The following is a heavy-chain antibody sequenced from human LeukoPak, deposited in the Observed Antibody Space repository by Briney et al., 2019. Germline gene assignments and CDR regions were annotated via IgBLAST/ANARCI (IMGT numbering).Heavy chain of an antibody. Sequence: GGSLRLSCAASGFTFSSYWMSWVRQAPGKGLEWVANMKEDGSEKYYVDSVEGRFTISRDNAKNSLYLQMNSLRAEDTAVYYCARRYCGGDCHSPYFDYWGQGTLVTVSS. D-gene: IGHD2-21*02. CDR2: MKEDGSEK. CDR3: ARRYCGGDCHSPYFDY. V-gene: IGHV3-7*01. CDR1: GFTFSSYW. J-gene: IGHJ4*02.